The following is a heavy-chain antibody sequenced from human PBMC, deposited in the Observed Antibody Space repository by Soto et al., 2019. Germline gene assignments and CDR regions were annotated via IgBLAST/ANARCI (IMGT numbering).Heavy chain of an antibody. D-gene: IGHD6-13*01. Sequence: SETLSLTCTVSGGSVSSGSYYWSWIRQPPGKGLEWIGYIYYSGSTNYNPSLKSRVTISVETSKNQFSLKLSSVTAADTAVYYCARDPIAAAGPLGYYGMDVWGQGTTVTVSS. J-gene: IGHJ6*02. CDR1: GGSVSSGSYY. CDR3: ARDPIAAAGPLGYYGMDV. CDR2: IYYSGST. V-gene: IGHV4-61*01.